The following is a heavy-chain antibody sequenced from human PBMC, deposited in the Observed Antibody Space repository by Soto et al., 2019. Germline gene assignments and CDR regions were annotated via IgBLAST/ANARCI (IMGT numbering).Heavy chain of an antibody. V-gene: IGHV3-23*01. J-gene: IGHJ6*02. CDR1: GFTFNSYA. CDR2: ISGSGGYT. Sequence: EVQLLESGGGLEQPGGSLRLSCSASGFTFNSYAMTWVRQAPGKGLEWVSAISGSGGYTYYADSVKGRFTISRDNSKNTLYVQMNRLTAEDTALYYCAKERYYDYEWETYYYYGMDVLGQGATVTVSS. CDR3: AKERYYDYEWETYYYYGMDV. D-gene: IGHD3-16*01.